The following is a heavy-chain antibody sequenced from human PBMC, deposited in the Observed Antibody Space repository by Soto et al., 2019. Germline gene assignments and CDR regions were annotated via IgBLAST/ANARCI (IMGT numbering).Heavy chain of an antibody. CDR2: IYYSGST. CDR3: ARTTVDTAMVPFDY. V-gene: IGHV4-31*03. Sequence: SETLSLTCTVSGGSISSGGYYWSWIRQHPGKGLGWIGYIYYSGSTYYNPSLKSRVTISVDTSKNQFSLKLSSVTAADTAVYYCARTTVDTAMVPFDYWGQGTLVTVSS. J-gene: IGHJ4*02. D-gene: IGHD5-18*01. CDR1: GGSISSGGYY.